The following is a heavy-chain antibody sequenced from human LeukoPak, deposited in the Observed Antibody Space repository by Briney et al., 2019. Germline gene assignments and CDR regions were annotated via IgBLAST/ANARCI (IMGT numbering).Heavy chain of an antibody. D-gene: IGHD2-2*01. CDR1: GFTFSDAW. V-gene: IGHV3-11*04. J-gene: IGHJ6*02. CDR3: ARAAVPAAPAYYYGMDV. Sequence: PGGSLRLSCAASGFTFSDAWMSWVRQAPGKGLEWVSYISSSGSTIYYADSVKGRFTISRDNAKNSLYLQMNSLRAEDTAVYYCARAAVPAAPAYYYGMDVWGQGTTVTVSS. CDR2: ISSSGSTI.